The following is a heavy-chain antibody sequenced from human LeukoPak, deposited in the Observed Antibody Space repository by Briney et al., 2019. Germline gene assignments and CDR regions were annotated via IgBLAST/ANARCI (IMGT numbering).Heavy chain of an antibody. CDR2: ISGSGGST. V-gene: IGHV3-23*01. Sequence: GGSLRLSCAASGFTFSSYAMSWVRQAPGKGLEWVSAISGSGGSTYYADSVKGRFTIYRDNSKNTLYLQMNSLRAEDTAVYYCAKDPYVEMAPGYFDYWGQGTLVTVSS. CDR1: GFTFSSYA. J-gene: IGHJ4*02. CDR3: AKDPYVEMAPGYFDY. D-gene: IGHD5-24*01.